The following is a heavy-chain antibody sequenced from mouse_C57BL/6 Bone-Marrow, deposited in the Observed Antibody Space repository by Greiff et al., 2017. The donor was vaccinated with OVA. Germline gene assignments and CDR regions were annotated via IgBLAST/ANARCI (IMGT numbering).Heavy chain of an antibody. J-gene: IGHJ3*01. CDR3: ARWNDVYGGY. CDR2: IRNKANGYTT. CDR1: GFTFTDYY. Sequence: EVKVEESGGGLVQPGGSLSLSCAASGFTFTDYYMSWVRQPPGKALEWLGFIRNKANGYTTEYSASVKGRFTISRDNSQSILYLQMNALRAEESATYYCARWNDVYGGYWGQGTLVTVSA. V-gene: IGHV7-3*01. D-gene: IGHD2-3*01.